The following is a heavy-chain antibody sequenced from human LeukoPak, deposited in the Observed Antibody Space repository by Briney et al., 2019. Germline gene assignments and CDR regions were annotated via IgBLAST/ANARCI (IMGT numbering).Heavy chain of an antibody. CDR3: ALNRYYYGSGSPYYYYYGVDV. CDR2: ISGSGGST. V-gene: IGHV3-23*01. D-gene: IGHD3-10*01. J-gene: IGHJ6*02. CDR1: GFTFSSYA. Sequence: PGGSLRLSCAASGFTFSSYAMSWVRQAPGKGLEWVSAISGSGGSTYYADSVKGRFTISRDNSKNTLYLQMNSLRAEDTAVYYCALNRYYYGSGSPYYYYYGVDVWGQGTTVTVSS.